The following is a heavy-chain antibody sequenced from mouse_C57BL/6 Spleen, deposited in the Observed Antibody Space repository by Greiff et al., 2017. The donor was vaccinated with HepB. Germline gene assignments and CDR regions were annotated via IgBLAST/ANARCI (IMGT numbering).Heavy chain of an antibody. D-gene: IGHD2-12*01. Sequence: VQLQQSGPELVKPGDSVKISCKASGYSFTGYFMNWVMQSHGKSLEWIGRINPYNGDTFYNQKFKGKATLTVDKSSSTAHMELRSLTSEDSAVYYCARNDPYYWYFDVWGTGTTVTVSS. J-gene: IGHJ1*03. CDR3: ARNDPYYWYFDV. CDR2: INPYNGDT. V-gene: IGHV1-20*01. CDR1: GYSFTGYF.